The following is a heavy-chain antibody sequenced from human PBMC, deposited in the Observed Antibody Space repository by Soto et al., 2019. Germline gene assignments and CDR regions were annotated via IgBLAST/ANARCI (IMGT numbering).Heavy chain of an antibody. V-gene: IGHV1-8*01. CDR1: GYSFTGHD. Sequence: QVQLVQSGAEVRKPGASVRVSCKASGYSFTGHDVNWVRQASGQGLEWMDWMNPKSGGTGYAQKFQGRVTMTRDTSINTAYMDLSGLTSQDTAVYYCVKVAELKSGYYRAMDVWGQGTTVTVSS. CDR3: VKVAELKSGYYRAMDV. CDR2: MNPKSGGT. D-gene: IGHD1-26*01. J-gene: IGHJ6*02.